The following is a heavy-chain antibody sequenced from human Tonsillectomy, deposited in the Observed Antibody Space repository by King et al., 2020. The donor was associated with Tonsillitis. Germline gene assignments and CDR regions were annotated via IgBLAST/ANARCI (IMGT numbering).Heavy chain of an antibody. Sequence: QVQLVESGAEVKKPGASVKVSCKTSGYTFTSYGFSWVRQAPGQGLEWMGWISASNGNTNYAPKLQGRVTMTTDTVTMTTDTSTSTVYMELRSLRSDDTAVYYCARDDRYYLDSSDRYFQYWGQGTLVTVSS. CDR3: ARDDRYYLDSSDRYFQY. CDR1: GYTFTSYG. J-gene: IGHJ1*01. V-gene: IGHV1-18*01. CDR2: ISASNGNT. D-gene: IGHD3-22*01.